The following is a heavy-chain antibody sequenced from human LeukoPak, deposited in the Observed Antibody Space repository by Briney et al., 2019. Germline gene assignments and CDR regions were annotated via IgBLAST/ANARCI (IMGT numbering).Heavy chain of an antibody. D-gene: IGHD3-22*01. V-gene: IGHV3-23*01. CDR2: IRGSGTST. CDR1: GFTFSSYG. Sequence: GGTLRLSCAGSGFTFSSYGMSWVRQAPGKGLEWVSCIRGSGTSTYYADSVKGRFTISRDNSKNTLYLQMNSLRAEDTAVYYCARRGYYYDSSGYYLGGFDYWGQGTLVTASS. J-gene: IGHJ4*02. CDR3: ARRGYYYDSSGYYLGGFDY.